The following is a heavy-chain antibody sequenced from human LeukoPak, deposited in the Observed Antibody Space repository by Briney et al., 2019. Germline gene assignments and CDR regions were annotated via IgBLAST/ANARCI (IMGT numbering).Heavy chain of an antibody. CDR2: IKSKTDGGTT. J-gene: IGHJ4*02. D-gene: IGHD2-15*01. V-gene: IGHV3-15*01. Sequence: GGSLRLSCAASGFTFSNAWMSWVRQAPGEGLEWVGRIKSKTDGGTTDYAAPVKGRFTISRDDSKNTLYPQMNSLKTEDTAVYYCTSRRRSGGYFDYWGQGTLVTVSS. CDR3: TSRRRSGGYFDY. CDR1: GFTFSNAW.